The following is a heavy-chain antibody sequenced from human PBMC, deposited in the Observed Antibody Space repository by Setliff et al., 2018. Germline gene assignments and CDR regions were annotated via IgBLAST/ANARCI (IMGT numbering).Heavy chain of an antibody. D-gene: IGHD3-10*01. CDR2: INPNSGGT. Sequence: ASVKVSCKASGYTFTGYYMHWVRQAPGQGLEWMGWINPNSGGTNYAQKFQGGVTMTRDTSISTAYMGLSRLRSDDTAVYYCARGEIWFGELSSWFDPWGQGTLVTVSS. CDR1: GYTFTGYY. V-gene: IGHV1-2*02. CDR3: ARGEIWFGELSSWFDP. J-gene: IGHJ5*02.